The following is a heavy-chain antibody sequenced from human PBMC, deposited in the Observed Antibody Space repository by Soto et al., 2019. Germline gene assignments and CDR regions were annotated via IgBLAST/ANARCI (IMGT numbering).Heavy chain of an antibody. CDR2: IYYSGST. CDR1: GGSIGSYY. V-gene: IGHV4-59*01. CDR3: ARDRTAGTTTYFDY. Sequence: PSETLSLTCTVSGGSIGSYYWSWIRQPPGKGLEWIGYIYYSGSTNYNPSLKSRVTISVDTSKNQFSLKLSSVTAADTAVYYCARDRTAGTTTYFDYWGQGTLVTVSS. D-gene: IGHD1-1*01. J-gene: IGHJ4*02.